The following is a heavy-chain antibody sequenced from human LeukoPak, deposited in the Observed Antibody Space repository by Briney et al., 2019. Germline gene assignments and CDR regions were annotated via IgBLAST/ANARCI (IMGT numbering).Heavy chain of an antibody. J-gene: IGHJ5*02. CDR1: GYGFSTHW. Sequence: GESLKISCKGSGYGFSTHWIGWVRQMPGKGLEWMGIIYPGDSDTRYSPSFQGQVTISADKSITTAYLQWSSLRASDTAMYYCARGGATTAGSRSLDPWGQGTLVTVSS. V-gene: IGHV5-51*01. CDR2: IYPGDSDT. D-gene: IGHD4-11*01. CDR3: ARGGATTAGSRSLDP.